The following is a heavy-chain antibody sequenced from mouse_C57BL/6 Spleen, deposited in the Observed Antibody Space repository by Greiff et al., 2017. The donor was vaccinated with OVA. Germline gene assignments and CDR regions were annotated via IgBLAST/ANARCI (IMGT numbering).Heavy chain of an antibody. J-gene: IGHJ3*01. V-gene: IGHV1-55*01. CDR1: GYTFTSYW. CDR2: IYPGSGST. D-gene: IGHD1-1*01. CDR3: ARGYYYGSGPFAY. Sequence: QVQLQQPGAELVKPGASVKMSCKASGYTFTSYWITWVKQRPGQGLEWIGDIYPGSGSTNYNEKFKSKATLTVDTSSSTAYMQLSSLTSEDSAVYYCARGYYYGSGPFAYWGQGTLVTVSA.